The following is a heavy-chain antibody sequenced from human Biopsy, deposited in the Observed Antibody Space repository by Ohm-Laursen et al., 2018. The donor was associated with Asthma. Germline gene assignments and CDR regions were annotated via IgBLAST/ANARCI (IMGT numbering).Heavy chain of an antibody. Sequence: TLSLTCAVSGGSFSSNYWSWIRQPPGKGLEWLGDIHHSGSANYNPSLHSRLTLSVDTSKNQVSLRLTFVTAADTAVYYCARGSSSRLSQWELLVSGGKRAHSYYGMDVWGQGTTVTVSS. CDR1: GGSFSSNY. D-gene: IGHD1-26*01. J-gene: IGHJ6*02. V-gene: IGHV4-34*01. CDR2: IHHSGSA. CDR3: ARGSSSRLSQWELLVSGGKRAHSYYGMDV.